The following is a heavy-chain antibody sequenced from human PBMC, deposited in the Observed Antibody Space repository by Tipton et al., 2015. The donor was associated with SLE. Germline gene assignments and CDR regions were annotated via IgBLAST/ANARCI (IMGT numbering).Heavy chain of an antibody. J-gene: IGHJ4*02. CDR1: GFTFSNAW. V-gene: IGHV3-15*01. D-gene: IGHD3-22*01. CDR3: TTKDSSGYSFDY. CDR2: IKSKTDGGTT. Sequence: QLVQSGGGLVKPGGSLRLSCAASGFTFSNAWMSWVRQAPGKGLEWVGRIKSKTDGGTTDYAAPVKGRFTISRDDSKNTLYLQMNSLKTEDTAVYYCTTKDSSGYSFDYWGQGTLVTVSS.